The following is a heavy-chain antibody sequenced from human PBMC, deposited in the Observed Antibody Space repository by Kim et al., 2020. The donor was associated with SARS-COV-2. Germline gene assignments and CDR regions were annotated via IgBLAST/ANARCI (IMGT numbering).Heavy chain of an antibody. CDR1: GVTVSGSH. J-gene: IGHJ3*02. D-gene: IGHD3-10*01. CDR2: IYSGGST. V-gene: IGHV3-66*01. Sequence: GGSLRLFCAASGVTVSGSHMSWVRQAPGKGLEWVSTIYSGGSTYYADSVKGIFTISRDNSKNTLYLQMNSLRAEDTAVYYCARGIWGVSSTHDIWGQGT. CDR3: ARGIWGVSSTHDI.